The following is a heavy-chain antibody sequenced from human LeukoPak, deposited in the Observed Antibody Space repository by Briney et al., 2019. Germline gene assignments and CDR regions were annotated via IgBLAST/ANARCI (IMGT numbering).Heavy chain of an antibody. CDR2: ISSSRRDI. J-gene: IGHJ4*02. CDR1: GFTFSSYT. Sequence: PGGSPRLSCVASGFTFSSYTMNWVRQAPGKGLEWVSSISSSRRDIYYADSVKGRFTISRDNAKDSLYLQMNSLRAEDTAMYYCARVGDWGQGTLVTVSS. CDR3: ARVGD. V-gene: IGHV3-21*01.